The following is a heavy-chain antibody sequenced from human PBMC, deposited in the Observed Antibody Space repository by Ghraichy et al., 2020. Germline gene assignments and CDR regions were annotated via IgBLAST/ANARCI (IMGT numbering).Heavy chain of an antibody. V-gene: IGHV3-7*01. CDR1: GFTFSNYY. CDR3: ARRPGGGMDV. J-gene: IGHJ6*02. Sequence: GESLNISCAASGFTFSNYYMSWVRQAPGKGLEWVANIKQDGSEKYYVDSVKDRFTISRDNAKNSLYLQMNSLRAEDTAVYYCARRPGGGMDVWGQGTTVTVSS. CDR2: IKQDGSEK. D-gene: IGHD1-26*01.